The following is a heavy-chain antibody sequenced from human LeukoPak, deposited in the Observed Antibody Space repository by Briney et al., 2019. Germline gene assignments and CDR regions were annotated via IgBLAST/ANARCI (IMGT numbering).Heavy chain of an antibody. CDR2: IYHSGST. Sequence: PSETLSLTCAVSGYSISSGYYWGWIRQPPGKGLEWIGSIYHSGSTYYNPSLKSRVTISVDTSKNQFSLKLSSVTAADTAVYYCARLSSLGVAHPSCWGQGTLVTVSS. D-gene: IGHD3-3*01. V-gene: IGHV4-38-2*01. CDR3: ARLSSLGVAHPSC. J-gene: IGHJ4*02. CDR1: GYSISSGYY.